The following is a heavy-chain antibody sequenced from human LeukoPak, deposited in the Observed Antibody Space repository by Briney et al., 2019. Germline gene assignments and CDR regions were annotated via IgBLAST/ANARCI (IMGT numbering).Heavy chain of an antibody. J-gene: IGHJ4*02. V-gene: IGHV3-23*01. CDR1: GFTFSDYY. CDR2: ISGSGTST. CDR3: AKVVTTFDWLSKGFDS. D-gene: IGHD3-9*01. Sequence: GGSLRLSCAASGFTFSDYYMSWIRQAPGKGLEWVSGISGSGTSTYYADFVQGRFTISRDNSNNTVFLQMDSLRAGETAVYYCAKVVTTFDWLSKGFDSWGQGTLVTVSS.